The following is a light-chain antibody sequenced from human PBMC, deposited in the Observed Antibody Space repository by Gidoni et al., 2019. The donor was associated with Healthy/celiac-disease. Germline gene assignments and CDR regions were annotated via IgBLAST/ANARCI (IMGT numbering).Light chain of an antibody. J-gene: IGLJ3*02. Sequence: QSVLTQPPSESGTPGQTVTISCSGSSSNIGSNTVNWYQQLPGTAPKLLIYSNNQRPSGVPDRFSGYKSGTSASLAISGLQSEDEADYYGAAWDDSLNGRGVFGGGTKLTVL. V-gene: IGLV1-44*01. CDR2: SNN. CDR1: SSNIGSNT. CDR3: AAWDDSLNGRGV.